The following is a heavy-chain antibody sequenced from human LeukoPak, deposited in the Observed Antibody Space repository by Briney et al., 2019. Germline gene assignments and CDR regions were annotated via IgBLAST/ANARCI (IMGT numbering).Heavy chain of an antibody. CDR2: IYTSGST. Sequence: SETLSLTCTVSGGSISSYYWSWIRQPAGKGLEWIGRIYTSGSTNYNPSLKSRLTLSVDTSKHQFSLKLSSVTAADTAVYYCAREGRSNMLNWFDPWGQGTLVTVSS. CDR3: AREGRSNMLNWFDP. D-gene: IGHD2-8*01. CDR1: GGSISSYY. J-gene: IGHJ5*02. V-gene: IGHV4-4*07.